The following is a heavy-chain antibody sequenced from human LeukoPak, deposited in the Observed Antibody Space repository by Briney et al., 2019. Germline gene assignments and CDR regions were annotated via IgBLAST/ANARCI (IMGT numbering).Heavy chain of an antibody. CDR1: GGSISSYY. CDR3: ARTTEGGYSYGYFYYYYMDV. Sequence: PSGTLSLTCTVSGGSISSYYWSWIRQPPGKGLEWIGYIYYSGSTNYKSSLKSRVTISVDTSKNQFSLKLSSVTAADTAVYYCARTTEGGYSYGYFYYYYMDVWGKGTTVTISS. V-gene: IGHV4-59*01. D-gene: IGHD5-18*01. CDR2: IYYSGST. J-gene: IGHJ6*03.